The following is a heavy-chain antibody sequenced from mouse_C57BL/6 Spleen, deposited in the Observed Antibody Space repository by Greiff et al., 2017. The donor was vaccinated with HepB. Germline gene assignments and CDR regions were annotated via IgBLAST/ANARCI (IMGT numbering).Heavy chain of an antibody. CDR2: ISDGGSYT. D-gene: IGHD1-1*01. CDR1: GFTFSSYA. CDR3: AREDGSPYFDY. Sequence: EVKLVESGGGLVKPGGSLKLSCAASGFTFSSYAMSWVRQTPEKRLEWVATISDGGSYTYYPDNVKGRFTISRDNAKNNLYLQMSHLKSEDTAMYYCAREDGSPYFDYWGQGTTLTVSS. J-gene: IGHJ2*01. V-gene: IGHV5-4*01.